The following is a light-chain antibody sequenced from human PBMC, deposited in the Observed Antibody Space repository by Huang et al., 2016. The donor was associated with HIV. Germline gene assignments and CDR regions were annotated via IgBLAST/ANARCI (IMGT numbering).Light chain of an antibody. CDR3: QQSYSTPPWT. V-gene: IGKV1-39*01. CDR1: QSISSY. J-gene: IGKJ1*01. Sequence: DIQMTQSPSSLSASVGDRVTITCRARQSISSYLNWYQQKPGKAPKLLIYAASSLQSGVLSRFSGSGSGTDFTLTISSLQPEDFATYYCQQSYSTPPWTFGQGTKVEIK. CDR2: AAS.